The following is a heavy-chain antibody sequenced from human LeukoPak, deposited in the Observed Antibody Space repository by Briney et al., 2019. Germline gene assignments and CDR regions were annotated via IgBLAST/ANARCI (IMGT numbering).Heavy chain of an antibody. J-gene: IGHJ4*02. CDR2: IHYSGVT. Sequence: SETLTLTCTLSGDSKNRGSDLWPRIRQSPGKGLEWIDGIHYSGVTYYNPSLMSRVTTSKHTSKSQFSLKLTSVTAADTAVYCCARLLGQAYWGQGILVAVSS. D-gene: IGHD7-27*01. V-gene: IGHV4-39*01. CDR3: ARLLGQAY. CDR1: GDSKNRGSDL.